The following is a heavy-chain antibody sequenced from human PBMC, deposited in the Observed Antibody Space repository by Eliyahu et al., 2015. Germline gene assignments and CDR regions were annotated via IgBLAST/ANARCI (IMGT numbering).Heavy chain of an antibody. V-gene: IGHV4-39*01. CDR2: MFDSGST. J-gene: IGHJ4*02. D-gene: IGHD2-2*01. Sequence: KPSETLSLTCTVSGGSISSSSYYWGWIRQPPGKGLEWIGSMFDSGSTYYNPSLKSRVTISVDTSKNQFSLKLSSVTAADTAVYYCARQVRYCSSPSCYGNVYFDYWGQGTLVTVSS. CDR3: ARQVRYCSSPSCYGNVYFDY. CDR1: GGSISSSSYY.